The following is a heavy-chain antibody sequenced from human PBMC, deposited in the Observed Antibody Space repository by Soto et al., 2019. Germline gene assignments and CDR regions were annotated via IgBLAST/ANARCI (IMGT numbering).Heavy chain of an antibody. J-gene: IGHJ5*02. CDR3: ARCKGFRNMVRGVIMMGQSNWFDP. Sequence: SETLSLTCAVYGGSFSGYYWSWIRQPPGKGLEWIGEINHSGSTNYNPSLKSRVTISVDTSKNQFSLKLSSVTAADTAVYYCARCKGFRNMVRGVIMMGQSNWFDPWGQGTLVTVSS. D-gene: IGHD3-10*01. CDR1: GGSFSGYY. CDR2: INHSGST. V-gene: IGHV4-34*01.